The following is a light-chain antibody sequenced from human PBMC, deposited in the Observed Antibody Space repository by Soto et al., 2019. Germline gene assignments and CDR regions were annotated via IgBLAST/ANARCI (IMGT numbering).Light chain of an antibody. V-gene: IGLV2-14*01. J-gene: IGLJ2*01. Sequence: QSALTQPASVSGSPGQSITISCTATSSDVGGYNQVSWYQQHPGKAPKLMIYDVSNRPSGVSNRFSGSKSGNTASLTISGLQDEDEADYYCSSYTTSRTLLFGGGTKLTVL. CDR2: DVS. CDR3: SSYTTSRTLL. CDR1: SSDVGGYNQ.